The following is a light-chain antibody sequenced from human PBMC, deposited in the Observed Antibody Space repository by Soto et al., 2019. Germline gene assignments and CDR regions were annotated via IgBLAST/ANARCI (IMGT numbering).Light chain of an antibody. CDR3: SSYTSSSTLLV. CDR1: SSDVGGYNY. CDR2: DVS. Sequence: QSALTQPASVSGSPGQSITISCTGTSSDVGGYNYVSWYQQNPGKAPKLMIYDVSNRPSGVSNRFSGSKSGNTASLTISGLQAEDEADYFCSSYTSSSTLLVFGTGTKLTVL. V-gene: IGLV2-14*01. J-gene: IGLJ1*01.